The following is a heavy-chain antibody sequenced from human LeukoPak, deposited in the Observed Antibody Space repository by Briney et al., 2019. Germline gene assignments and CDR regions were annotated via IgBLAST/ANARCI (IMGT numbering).Heavy chain of an antibody. CDR2: INHSGST. CDR1: GGSFSGYY. Sequence: SETLSFTCAVYGGSFSGYYWSWIRQPPGKGLEWIGEINHSGSTNYNPSLKSRVTISVDTSKNQFSLKLSSVTAADTAVYYCARGTRGYGRYYYYGMDVWGQGTTVTVSS. CDR3: ARGTRGYGRYYYYGMDV. V-gene: IGHV4-34*01. J-gene: IGHJ6*02. D-gene: IGHD5-12*01.